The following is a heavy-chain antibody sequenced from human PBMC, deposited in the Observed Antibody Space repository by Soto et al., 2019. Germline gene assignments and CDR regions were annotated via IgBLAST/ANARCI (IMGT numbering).Heavy chain of an antibody. CDR1: GYTFTSYG. D-gene: IGHD3-22*01. CDR2: ISAYNGNT. J-gene: IGHJ4*02. Sequence: ASVKVSCKASGYTFTSYGISWVRQAPGQGLEWMGWISAYNGNTNYAQKLQGRVTMTTDTSTSTAYMELRSLRSDDTAVYYCARRYYYDSSGPGFDYWGQGTLVTVSS. CDR3: ARRYYYDSSGPGFDY. V-gene: IGHV1-18*01.